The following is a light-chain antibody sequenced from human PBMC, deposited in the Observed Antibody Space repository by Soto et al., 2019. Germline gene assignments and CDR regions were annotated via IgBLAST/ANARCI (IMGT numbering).Light chain of an antibody. CDR2: DTS. V-gene: IGKV3-20*01. CDR3: QQYGGSPQT. J-gene: IGKJ2*01. Sequence: EIVLTQSPGTLSLSPGERATLSCRAGQSVSSNYLAWYQQKPGQAPRLLIYDTSSRATGIPDRFSGGGSGTEFTLTISRLEPEDFAVYYCQQYGGSPQTFGQGTKLEIK. CDR1: QSVSSNY.